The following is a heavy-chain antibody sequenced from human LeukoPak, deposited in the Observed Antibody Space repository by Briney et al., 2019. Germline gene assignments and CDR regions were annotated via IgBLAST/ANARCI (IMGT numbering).Heavy chain of an antibody. CDR2: IKQDGSDK. J-gene: IGHJ5*02. V-gene: IGHV3-7*01. D-gene: IGHD2-15*01. CDR1: GFTFNKYW. Sequence: PGGSLRLSCVGSGFTFNKYWMSWVRQAPGKGLEWVANIKQDGSDKYYVDSVKGRFTISRDNAKNSLYLQMNSLRAEDTAVYYCGGSGGGAYNWFDPWGQGTLVTVSS. CDR3: GGSGGGAYNWFDP.